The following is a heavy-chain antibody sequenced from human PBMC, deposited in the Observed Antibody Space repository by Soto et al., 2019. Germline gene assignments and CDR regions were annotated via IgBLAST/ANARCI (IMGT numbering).Heavy chain of an antibody. V-gene: IGHV3-23*01. CDR2: ISGTGGAA. CDR1: GFTFGHSA. Sequence: GGSLRLSCAASGFTFGHSAMSWVRQAPGKGLEWVAAISGTGGAAYYADSVKGRFTISRDNSRNTLFLQMNSLRVDDTAIYHCARPEEVVRGFDFWGLGTLVTVSS. D-gene: IGHD3-10*01. J-gene: IGHJ4*02. CDR3: ARPEEVVRGFDF.